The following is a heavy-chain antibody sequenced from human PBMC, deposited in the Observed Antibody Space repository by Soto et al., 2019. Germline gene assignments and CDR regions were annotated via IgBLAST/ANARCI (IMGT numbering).Heavy chain of an antibody. CDR1: GFSFKTYS. J-gene: IGHJ4*02. CDR3: ARGGDMATIGY. CDR2: ISSSSSSI. D-gene: IGHD5-12*01. Sequence: GGSLRLSCAASGFSFKTYSMSWVRQVPGKGLEWVSIISSSSSSIYYADSVRGRFTTSRDKAKNFLSLQTDSLRADDTSVYYCARGGDMATIGYWGQGTLVTVSS. V-gene: IGHV3-21*01.